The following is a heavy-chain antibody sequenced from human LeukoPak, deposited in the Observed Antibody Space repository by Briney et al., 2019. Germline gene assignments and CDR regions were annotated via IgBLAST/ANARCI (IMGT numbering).Heavy chain of an antibody. CDR2: INVKSGGT. J-gene: IGHJ4*02. CDR3: ARGQGTSWYDY. CDR1: GYTFTDNW. V-gene: IGHV1-2*02. D-gene: IGHD6-13*01. Sequence: ASVKVSCKASGYTFTDNWMHWVRQAPGQGLEWMGLINVKSGGTTYAQKFQGRVTMTRDTSISTAYMDLSGLRSDDTAVYYCARGQGTSWYDYWGQGPLVLVSS.